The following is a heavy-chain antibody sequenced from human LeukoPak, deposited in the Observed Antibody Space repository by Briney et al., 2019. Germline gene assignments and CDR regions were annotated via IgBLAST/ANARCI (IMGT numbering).Heavy chain of an antibody. Sequence: GGSLRLSCAASRFTFSSYSMNWVRQAPGKGLEWVSYISSSSSTIYYADSVKGRFTISRDNAKNSLYLQMNSLRAEDTAIYYCARDGGGMIVIPNWFDPWGQGTLVTVSS. V-gene: IGHV3-48*01. CDR3: ARDGGGMIVIPNWFDP. J-gene: IGHJ5*02. D-gene: IGHD3-22*01. CDR2: ISSSSSTI. CDR1: RFTFSSYS.